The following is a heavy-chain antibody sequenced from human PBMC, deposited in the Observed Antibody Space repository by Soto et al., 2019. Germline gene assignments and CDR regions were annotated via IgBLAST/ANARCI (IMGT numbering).Heavy chain of an antibody. CDR2: IYYSGST. J-gene: IGHJ4*02. V-gene: IGHV4-59*01. CDR3: ARVRGYSPGYVDY. Sequence: QVQLQESGPGLVKPSETLSLTCTVSGGSISSYYWSWIRQPPGKGLEWIGYIYYSGSTNYNPSLKSRVTISVDTSKNQFSLKLSSVTAADTAVYYCARVRGYSPGYVDYWGQGTLVTVSS. CDR1: GGSISSYY. D-gene: IGHD4-4*01.